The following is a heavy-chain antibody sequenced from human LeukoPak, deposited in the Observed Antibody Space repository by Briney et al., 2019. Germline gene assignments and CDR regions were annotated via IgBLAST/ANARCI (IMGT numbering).Heavy chain of an antibody. V-gene: IGHV3-7*01. CDR3: AREGSGGNYALDY. D-gene: IGHD1-7*01. Sequence: GGSLRLSCAASGFTFSSYSMNWVRQAPGKGLEWVASIKQDGSDKYYVDSVKGRFIISRDNAKKSLFLQMNSLRAEDTAVYYCAREGSGGNYALDYWGQGTLVTVSS. CDR2: IKQDGSDK. CDR1: GFTFSSYS. J-gene: IGHJ4*02.